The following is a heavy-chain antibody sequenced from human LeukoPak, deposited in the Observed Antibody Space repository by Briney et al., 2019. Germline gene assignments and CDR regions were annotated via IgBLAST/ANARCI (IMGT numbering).Heavy chain of an antibody. CDR3: ARGHGGVVLRYFDWSTDYYYMDV. V-gene: IGHV1-18*01. Sequence: ASVKVSCKASGYTFTSYGISWVRQAPGQGLEWMGWISAYNGNTNYAQKLQGRVTMTTDTSTSTAYMELRSLRSDDTAVYYCARGHGGVVLRYFDWSTDYYYMDVWGKGTTVTVSS. CDR1: GYTFTSYG. CDR2: ISAYNGNT. D-gene: IGHD3-9*01. J-gene: IGHJ6*03.